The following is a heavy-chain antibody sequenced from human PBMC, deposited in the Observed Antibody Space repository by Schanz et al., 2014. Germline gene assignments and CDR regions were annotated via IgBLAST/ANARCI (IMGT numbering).Heavy chain of an antibody. J-gene: IGHJ3*01. D-gene: IGHD5-12*01. Sequence: EVQLVESGGGLVKPGGSLRLSCAVSGFTVNTNYMSWVRQAPGKGLEWISSMYINSGSTQYADSVKGRFIISRDSSKNXLFLQMNSLRAEDTAVYFCARDGGRDGYNLAFDVWGQGTLVTVSS. CDR2: MYINSGST. CDR1: GFTVNTNY. V-gene: IGHV3-53*01. CDR3: ARDGGRDGYNLAFDV.